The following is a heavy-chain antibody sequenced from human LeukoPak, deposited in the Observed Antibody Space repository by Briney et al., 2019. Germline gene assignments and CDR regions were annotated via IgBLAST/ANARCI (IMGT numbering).Heavy chain of an antibody. CDR1: GGSISSSSYY. CDR2: VYYSGST. J-gene: IGHJ4*02. D-gene: IGHD6-19*01. V-gene: IGHV4-39*07. CDR3: ATLESSGFRNMEPAYFDY. Sequence: PSETLSLTCTVSGGSISSSSYYWGWIRQPPGKGLEWIGSVYYSGSTYYNPSLKSRVTISVDTSKNQFSLKLSSVTAADTAVYYCATLESSGFRNMEPAYFDYWGQGTLVTVSS.